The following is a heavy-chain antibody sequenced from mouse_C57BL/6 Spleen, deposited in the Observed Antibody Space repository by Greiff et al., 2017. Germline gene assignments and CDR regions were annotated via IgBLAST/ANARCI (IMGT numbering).Heavy chain of an antibody. CDR1: GFTFSSYA. D-gene: IGHD3-3*01. J-gene: IGHJ2*01. CDR2: ISDGGSYT. Sequence: EVKLMESGGGLVKPGGSLKLSCAASGFTFSSYAMSWVRQTPEKRLEWVATISDGGSYTYYPDNVKGRFTISRDNAKNNLYLQMSHLKSEDTAMYYCARRDLGNFDYWGQGTTLTVSS. V-gene: IGHV5-4*03. CDR3: ARRDLGNFDY.